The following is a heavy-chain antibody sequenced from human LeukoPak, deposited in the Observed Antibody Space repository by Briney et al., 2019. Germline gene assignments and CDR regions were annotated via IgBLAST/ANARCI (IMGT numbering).Heavy chain of an antibody. V-gene: IGHV4-34*01. CDR1: GGSFSGHY. CDR3: ARASRLGTYYFMDV. CDR2: INHIGTT. D-gene: IGHD1-7*01. J-gene: IGHJ6*03. Sequence: SETLSLTCAVTGGSFSGHYWTWIRQPPRKGREWIGEINHIGTTNNNLPLNSRVTISLDASKSQVSLKLSSVTAADTAVYYCARASRLGTYYFMDVWGNGTTVTVSS.